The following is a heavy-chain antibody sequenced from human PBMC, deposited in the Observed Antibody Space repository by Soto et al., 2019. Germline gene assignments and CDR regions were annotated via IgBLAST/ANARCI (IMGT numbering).Heavy chain of an antibody. CDR1: GGTFSSYA. CDR2: IIPIFGTA. D-gene: IGHD3-22*01. J-gene: IGHJ3*02. V-gene: IGHV1-69*13. CDR3: ARFLVRTYCYDSSGSKGGAFDI. Sequence: RASVKVSCKASGGTFSSYAISWVRQAPGQGLEWMGGIIPIFGTANYAQKFQGRVTITADESTSTAYMELSSLRSEDTAVYYCARFLVRTYCYDSSGSKGGAFDIWGQGTMVTVSS.